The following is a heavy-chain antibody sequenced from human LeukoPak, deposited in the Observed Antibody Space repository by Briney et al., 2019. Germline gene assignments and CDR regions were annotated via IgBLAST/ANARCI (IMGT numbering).Heavy chain of an antibody. CDR3: ARDGAYGN. Sequence: PGGSLRLSCAASGITFSSYGMSWVRQAPGKGLEWVSSISSTGGTTYYADSVKGRFTISRDNAKNSPYLQMNTLRAEDTAVYYCARDGAYGNWGQGTLVTVSS. J-gene: IGHJ4*02. D-gene: IGHD3-16*01. CDR2: ISSTGGTT. CDR1: GITFSSYG. V-gene: IGHV3-23*01.